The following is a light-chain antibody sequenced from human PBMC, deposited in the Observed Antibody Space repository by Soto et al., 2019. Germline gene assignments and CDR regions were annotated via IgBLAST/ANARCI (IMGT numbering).Light chain of an antibody. CDR1: QSISSS. CDR2: AAS. CDR3: QQAKILPIT. V-gene: IGKV1-12*01. Sequence: DIEVTLSTHSVSVSVGDRVTITRLASQSISSSLAWYQQKPGKAPKLLIYAASSLQSGIPSRFSGSGSGIDFTLTISSLQSEDFATYYCQQAKILPITSGEGRLLEV. J-gene: IGKJ5*01.